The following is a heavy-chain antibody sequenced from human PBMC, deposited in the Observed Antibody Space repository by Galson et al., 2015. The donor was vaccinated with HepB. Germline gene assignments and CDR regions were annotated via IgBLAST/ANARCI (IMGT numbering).Heavy chain of an antibody. Sequence: ALVKPTQTLTLTCTFSGFSLSTSGVAVGWIRQPPGKALEWLALIYWNDDKRYSPSLKSRVTITKDTSKNQVVLTLTNMDPMDTGTYYCARSRKLGMNFDSWGQGTLVTVAS. CDR3: ARSRKLGMNFDS. V-gene: IGHV2-5*01. CDR1: GFSLSTSGVA. CDR2: IYWNDDK. J-gene: IGHJ4*02. D-gene: IGHD7-27*01.